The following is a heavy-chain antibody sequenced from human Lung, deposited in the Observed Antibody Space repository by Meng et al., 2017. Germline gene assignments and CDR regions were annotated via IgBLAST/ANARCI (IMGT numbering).Heavy chain of an antibody. V-gene: IGHV4-34*01. CDR2: INHSGCT. Sequence: QLHLQQCGSGLLNPSATLSLTGVVSGGSFSDYYWSWIRQPPGKGLEWIGEINHSGCTNYNPSLESRATISVDTSQNNLSLKLSSVTAADSAVYYCARGPTTMAHDFDYWGQGTLVTVSS. CDR3: ARGPTTMAHDFDY. J-gene: IGHJ4*02. D-gene: IGHD4-11*01. CDR1: GGSFSDYY.